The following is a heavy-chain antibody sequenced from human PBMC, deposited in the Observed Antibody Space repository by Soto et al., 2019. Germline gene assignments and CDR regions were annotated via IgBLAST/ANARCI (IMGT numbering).Heavy chain of an antibody. CDR3: ASDLNLVVGRIHWYDGFDG. V-gene: IGHV3-7*01. J-gene: IGHJ3*01. CDR1: GFSFSTYY. Sequence: EEQLVESGGGLVQPGGSLRLSCTASGFSFSTYYMTWVRQAPGKGLEWVASIKEDGSDEYYADSVKGRFTISRDYAKNSLYLQMNSLRAEGTAVYYCASDLNLVVGRIHWYDGFDGWGQGTMVTVSS. D-gene: IGHD1-26*01. CDR2: IKEDGSDE.